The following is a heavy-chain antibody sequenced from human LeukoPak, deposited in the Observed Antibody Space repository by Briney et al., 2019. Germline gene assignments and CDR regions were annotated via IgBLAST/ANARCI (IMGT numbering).Heavy chain of an antibody. CDR2: IYGDGTT. CDR1: GFTVSDDY. CDR3: ARDRAGAQSWVALDP. J-gene: IGHJ5*02. V-gene: IGHV3-66*02. D-gene: IGHD3-10*01. Sequence: GGSLRLSCAASGFTVSDDYMAWVRQAPGRGLEWVSLIYGDGTTFYTDSVKGRFTISRDNFKNTLYLQMSSLRPEDTALYYCARDRAGAQSWVALDPWGQGTLVTVSS.